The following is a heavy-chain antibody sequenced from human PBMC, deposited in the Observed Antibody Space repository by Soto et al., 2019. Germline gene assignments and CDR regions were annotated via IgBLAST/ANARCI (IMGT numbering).Heavy chain of an antibody. CDR2: SSGSGAST. Sequence: GGALRLSCAASGFTFTSYAMSGVRRAPGRGREWVSASSGSGASTYYADSVKGRFPISRDNSKNTLYLQMNSLRAEDTAVYYCAKDLSLTMIVVVPYGMDVWGQGTTVTVSS. D-gene: IGHD3-22*01. CDR1: GFTFTSYA. CDR3: AKDLSLTMIVVVPYGMDV. V-gene: IGHV3-23*01. J-gene: IGHJ6*02.